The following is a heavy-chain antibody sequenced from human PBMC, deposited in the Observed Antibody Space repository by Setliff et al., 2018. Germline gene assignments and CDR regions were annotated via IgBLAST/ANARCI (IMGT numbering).Heavy chain of an antibody. J-gene: IGHJ4*02. CDR1: RFTFSNYW. V-gene: IGHV3-7*01. CDR2: IKEDGSEK. Sequence: GGSLRLSCAASRFTFSNYWMSWVRQAPGKGLEWVANIKEDGSEKYYVDSVKGRFTISRDNAKNSLDLQMDSLRGEDTAVYYCARDPHFDSWGQGTLVTVSS. CDR3: ARDPHFDS.